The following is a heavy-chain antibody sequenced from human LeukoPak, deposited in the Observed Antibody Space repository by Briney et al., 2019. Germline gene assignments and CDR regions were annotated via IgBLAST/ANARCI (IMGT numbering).Heavy chain of an antibody. V-gene: IGHV1-2*02. CDR2: INPNSGGT. CDR3: ARADSPNYYDSSGYDY. CDR1: GYTFTGYY. Sequence: ASVKVSCKASGYTFTGYYMHWVRQAPGQGLEWMGWINPNSGGTNYAQKFQGRVTMTRDTSISTAYMELSRPRSDDTAVYYCARADSPNYYDSSGYDYWGQGTLVTVSS. D-gene: IGHD3-22*01. J-gene: IGHJ4*02.